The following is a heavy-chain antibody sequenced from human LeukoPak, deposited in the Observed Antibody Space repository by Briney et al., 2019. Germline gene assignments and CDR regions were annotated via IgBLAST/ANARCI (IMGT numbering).Heavy chain of an antibody. J-gene: IGHJ5*02. Sequence: GESLKISCKGSGYSFTSYWIGWVRQMPGKGLERMGIIYPGDSDTRYSPSFQGQVTISADKSISTAYLQWSSLKASDTAMYYCARRDIDSGSKHYNWFDPWGQGTLVTVSS. CDR3: ARRDIDSGSKHYNWFDP. D-gene: IGHD3-10*01. CDR1: GYSFTSYW. V-gene: IGHV5-51*01. CDR2: IYPGDSDT.